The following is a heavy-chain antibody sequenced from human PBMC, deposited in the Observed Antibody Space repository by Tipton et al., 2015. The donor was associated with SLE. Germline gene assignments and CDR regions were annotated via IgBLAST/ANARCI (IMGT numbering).Heavy chain of an antibody. D-gene: IGHD5-24*01. CDR2: MNPNSGNT. V-gene: IGHV1-8*01. CDR1: GYTFTSFD. CDR3: ARAPPQLGFDY. J-gene: IGHJ4*02. Sequence: QLVQSGAEVKKPGASVKVSCKASGYTFTSFDINWVRQATGQGLEWMGWMNPNSGNTAYAQKFQGRVTMTRDTSIGTAYMELSSLRSEDPAVYYCARAPPQLGFDYWGQGTLVTVSS.